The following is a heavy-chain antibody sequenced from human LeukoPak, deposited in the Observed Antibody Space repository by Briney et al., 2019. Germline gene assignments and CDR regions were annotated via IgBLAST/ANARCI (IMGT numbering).Heavy chain of an antibody. CDR3: ARTIAGATKGYFQH. V-gene: IGHV3-7*01. D-gene: IGHD1-26*01. J-gene: IGHJ1*01. CDR1: GFTFSSYW. Sequence: GGSLRLSCAASGFTFSSYWMSWVRQAPGKGLEWVANIKQDGSEEYYVDSVKGRFTISRDNAKNSLYLQMNSLRAEDTAVYYCARTIAGATKGYFQHWGQGTLVTVSS. CDR2: IKQDGSEE.